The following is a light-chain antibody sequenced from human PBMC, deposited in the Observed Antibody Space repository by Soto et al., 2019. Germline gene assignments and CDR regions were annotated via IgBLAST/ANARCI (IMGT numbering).Light chain of an antibody. Sequence: QSALTQPASVSGSPGQSITISCTGTNNDIGTYNYVSWYQHHPGKAPKLLIYEVSNRPSGVSNRFSGSKSGNTASLTISGLQAEDEADYHCTSFTTSTTVVFGGGTKVTV. CDR3: TSFTTSTTVV. V-gene: IGLV2-14*01. CDR1: NNDIGTYNY. CDR2: EVS. J-gene: IGLJ2*01.